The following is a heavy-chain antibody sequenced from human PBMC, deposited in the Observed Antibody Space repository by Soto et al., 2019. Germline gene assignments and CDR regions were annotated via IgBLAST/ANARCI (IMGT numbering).Heavy chain of an antibody. J-gene: IGHJ5*02. CDR2: INPNSGAT. CDR1: GYTFTGYF. CDR3: VTPPNWFDP. Sequence: ASVKVSCKASGYTFTGYFIHWLRHAPGQGLEWMGRINPNSGATNYARKFQDRVTMTRDTSINTAYMELSSLRSDDTGRYYCVTPPNWFDPWGPGTLVTVSS. V-gene: IGHV1-2*05.